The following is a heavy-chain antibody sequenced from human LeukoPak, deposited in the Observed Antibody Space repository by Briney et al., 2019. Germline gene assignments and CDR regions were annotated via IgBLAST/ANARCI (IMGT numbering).Heavy chain of an antibody. V-gene: IGHV3-49*03. CDR1: GFTFGDYL. J-gene: IGHJ4*02. Sequence: GGSLRLPCTASGFTFGDYLMSWFCQAPGKGLEWIGFISGGTTEYAASVKGRFTISRDDSTSIAYLQMNSLTTEDTAVYYCSRGSGWLSVYWGQGTLVTVSS. D-gene: IGHD6-19*01. CDR3: SRGSGWLSVY. CDR2: ISGGTT.